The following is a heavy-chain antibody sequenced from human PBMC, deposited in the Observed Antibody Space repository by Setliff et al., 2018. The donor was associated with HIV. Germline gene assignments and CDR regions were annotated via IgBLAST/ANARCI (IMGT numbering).Heavy chain of an antibody. CDR1: GFIFNNYA. CDR2: ISGGGGTT. J-gene: IGHJ6*02. D-gene: IGHD2-15*01. Sequence: LRLSCAASGFIFNNYAVNWVRQTPGKGLEWVAAISGGGGTTYYGDSLRGRLTLSRDISKNTVYLQMNRLRAEDTAVYFCATDQNVRPRYYGMDVWGRGTTVTVSS. V-gene: IGHV3-23*01. CDR3: ATDQNVRPRYYGMDV.